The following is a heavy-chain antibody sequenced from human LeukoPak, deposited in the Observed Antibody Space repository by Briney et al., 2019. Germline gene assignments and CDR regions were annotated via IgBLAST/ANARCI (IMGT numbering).Heavy chain of an antibody. CDR2: ISGSGGST. V-gene: IGHV3-23*01. J-gene: IGHJ4*02. Sequence: GGSLRLSCAASGFTFSSYAMSWVRQAPGKGLEWVSAISGSGGSTYYADSVKGRFTISRDNSKHTLYLQMNSLRAEDTAVYYCANSPRGYSYGTRQFDYWGQGTLVTVSS. CDR3: ANSPRGYSYGTRQFDY. CDR1: GFTFSSYA. D-gene: IGHD5-18*01.